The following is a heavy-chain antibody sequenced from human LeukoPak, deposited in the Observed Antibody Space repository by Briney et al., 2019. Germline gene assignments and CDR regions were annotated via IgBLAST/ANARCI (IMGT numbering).Heavy chain of an antibody. V-gene: IGHV3-66*01. CDR3: AKDGLYGSGSYWTDDY. Sequence: PGGSLRLSCAVSGFTVSRNYMSWVRQAPGKGLEWVSVIYGGGSTYYADSVKGRFTISRDNSKNTLYLQMNSLRAEDTAVYYCAKDGLYGSGSYWTDDYWGQGTLVTVSS. J-gene: IGHJ4*02. D-gene: IGHD3-10*01. CDR2: IYGGGST. CDR1: GFTVSRNY.